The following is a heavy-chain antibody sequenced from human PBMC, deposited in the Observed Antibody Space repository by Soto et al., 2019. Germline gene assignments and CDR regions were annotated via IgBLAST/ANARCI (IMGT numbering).Heavy chain of an antibody. CDR3: ARALFSTAMVHYGY. V-gene: IGHV3-21*01. CDR2: ISSSSSYI. Sequence: PGGALRLSCAASGFTFSTYSMNWVRQAPGKGLEWVSSISSSSSYIYYADSVKGRFTISRDNAKNSLYLQMNSLRAEDTAVYYCARALFSTAMVHYGYWGQGTLVNVAS. J-gene: IGHJ4*02. D-gene: IGHD5-18*01. CDR1: GFTFSTYS.